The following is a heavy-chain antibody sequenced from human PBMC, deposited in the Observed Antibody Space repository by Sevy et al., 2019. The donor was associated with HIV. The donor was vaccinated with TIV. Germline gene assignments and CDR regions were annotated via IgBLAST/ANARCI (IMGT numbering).Heavy chain of an antibody. Sequence: ASVKVSCKASGGTFNNYAISWVRQAPGQGLEWMGGIISIFGTTNYAQKFQGRVTITADESTKTAYMELSSLRSEDTAMYYCAKTGRVGLGNWLDPWGQGTRVTVSS. CDR3: AKTGRVGLGNWLDP. J-gene: IGHJ5*02. CDR2: IISIFGTT. CDR1: GGTFNNYA. V-gene: IGHV1-69*13. D-gene: IGHD3-16*01.